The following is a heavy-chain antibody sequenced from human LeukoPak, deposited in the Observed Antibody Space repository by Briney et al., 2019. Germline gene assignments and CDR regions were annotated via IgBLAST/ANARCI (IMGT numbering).Heavy chain of an antibody. CDR1: GFTFGDYA. D-gene: IGHD6-19*01. J-gene: IGHJ4*02. Sequence: GGSLRLSCTASGFTFGDYAMSWVRQAPGKGLEWVGFIRSKAYGGTTEYAASVKGRFTISRDDSKSIAYLQMNSLKTEDTAVYYCTSESSSGWYYFDYWGQGTLVTVSS. V-gene: IGHV3-49*04. CDR3: TSESSSGWYYFDY. CDR2: IRSKAYGGTT.